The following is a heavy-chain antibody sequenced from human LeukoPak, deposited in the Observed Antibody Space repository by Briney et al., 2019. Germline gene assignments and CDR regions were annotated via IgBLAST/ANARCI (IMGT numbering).Heavy chain of an antibody. CDR3: AKSELRPLKAFN. CDR1: GFIFNNYA. Sequence: PGGSLRLSCAASGFIFNNYAMIWVRQAPGKGLEWVSAIFGNGRNTYYADSVKGRFTISRDNSKNTLYLQMNSLRVEDTAIYYCAKSELRPLKAFNWGQGTLVAVSS. V-gene: IGHV3-23*01. D-gene: IGHD3-10*01. J-gene: IGHJ4*02. CDR2: IFGNGRNT.